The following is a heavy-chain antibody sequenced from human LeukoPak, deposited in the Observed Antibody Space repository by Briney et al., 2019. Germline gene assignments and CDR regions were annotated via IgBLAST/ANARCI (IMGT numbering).Heavy chain of an antibody. Sequence: PSETLSLTCTVSGGSISSYYWSWIRQPPGKGLEWIGYIYYSGSTNYNPSLKSRVTISVDTSKNQFSLKLSSVTAADTAVYYCAVAAGTYYYYGMYVWGQGTTVTVSS. V-gene: IGHV4-59*08. CDR1: GGSISSYY. D-gene: IGHD6-13*01. CDR2: IYYSGST. J-gene: IGHJ6*02. CDR3: AVAAGTYYYYGMYV.